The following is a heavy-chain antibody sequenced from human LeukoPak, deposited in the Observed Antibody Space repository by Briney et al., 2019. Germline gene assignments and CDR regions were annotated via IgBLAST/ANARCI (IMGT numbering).Heavy chain of an antibody. Sequence: GSLRLSCAASGFTFSTYAMNWVRQAPGKGLEWVSGISGSGGDTYYADSVKGRFTISRDNSKNTLYLQMSSLRAEDTAVYYCAKDKWSSGLILLFESWGPGTLVTVSS. J-gene: IGHJ4*02. D-gene: IGHD6-19*01. V-gene: IGHV3-23*01. CDR2: ISGSGGDT. CDR3: AKDKWSSGLILLFES. CDR1: GFTFSTYA.